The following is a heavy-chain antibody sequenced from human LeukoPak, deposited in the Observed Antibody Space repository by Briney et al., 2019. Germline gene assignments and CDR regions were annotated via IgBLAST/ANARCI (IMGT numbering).Heavy chain of an antibody. V-gene: IGHV3-21*01. CDR1: GFTFCSYS. CDR2: ISSSSNYI. D-gene: IGHD7-27*01. CDR3: ATHLGY. Sequence: GSLRLSCAASGFTFCSYSMSWGRQAPGKGLEWVSSISSSSNYIYYADSVKGRFTISRDNAKNSLYLQMNSLRAEDTAVYYCATHLGYWGQGTLVTVSS. J-gene: IGHJ4*02.